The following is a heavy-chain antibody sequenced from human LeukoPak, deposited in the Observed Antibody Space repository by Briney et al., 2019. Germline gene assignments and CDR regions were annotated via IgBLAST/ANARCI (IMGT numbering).Heavy chain of an antibody. CDR3: ARCYDFWSGYYRLFDP. Sequence: SETLSLTCTVSGGSISSSSYYWGWIRQPPGKGLEWIGSIYYSGSTYYNPSLKSRVTISVDTSKDQFSLKLSSVIAADTAVYYCARCYDFWSGYYRLFDPWGQGTLVTVSS. D-gene: IGHD3-3*01. J-gene: IGHJ5*02. CDR2: IYYSGST. V-gene: IGHV4-39*01. CDR1: GGSISSSSYY.